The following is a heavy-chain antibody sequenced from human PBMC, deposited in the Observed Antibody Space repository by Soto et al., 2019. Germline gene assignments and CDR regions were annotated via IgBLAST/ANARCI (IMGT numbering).Heavy chain of an antibody. D-gene: IGHD5-12*01. CDR1: GYTFTSYD. Sequence: GASVKVSCKASGYTFTSYDINWVRQATGQGLEWMGWMNPNSGNTGYAQKFQGRVTMTRNTSISTAYMELSSLRSEDTAVYYCARPLGGYDPISYYYYGVDVWGQGTTVTVSS. V-gene: IGHV1-8*01. CDR2: MNPNSGNT. CDR3: ARPLGGYDPISYYYYGVDV. J-gene: IGHJ6*02.